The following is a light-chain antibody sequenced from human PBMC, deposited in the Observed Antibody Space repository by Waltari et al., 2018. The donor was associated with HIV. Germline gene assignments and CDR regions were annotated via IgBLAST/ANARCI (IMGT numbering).Light chain of an antibody. CDR1: ATAFSLYQF. J-gene: IGLJ3*02. V-gene: IGLV2-14*03. CDR2: DVD. Sequence: AVTQPASVSGLPGQSTTIPCTGDATAFSLYQFLSWYQQHSDKPPRLILYDVDSRASGVSDRFSGSMSGNTASLTISGLRAEDEGHYYCASFTGDNTVMFGGGTEVTVL. CDR3: ASFTGDNTVM.